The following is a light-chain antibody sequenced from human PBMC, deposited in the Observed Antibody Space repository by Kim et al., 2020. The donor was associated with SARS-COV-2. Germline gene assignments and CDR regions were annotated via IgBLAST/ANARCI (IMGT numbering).Light chain of an antibody. V-gene: IGKV1-NL1*01. Sequence: SASVGGRVTITCRASQGISNSLAWYQQKPGRAPKLLLYAASRLESGVPSSFSGSGSGTRYTLTISSLQPEDFATYYCQQYYSIPYTFGPGTKLEI. CDR3: QQYYSIPYT. CDR2: AAS. J-gene: IGKJ2*01. CDR1: QGISNS.